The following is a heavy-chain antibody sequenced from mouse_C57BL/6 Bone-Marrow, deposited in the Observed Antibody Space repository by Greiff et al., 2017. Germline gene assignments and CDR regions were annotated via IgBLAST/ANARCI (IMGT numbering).Heavy chain of an antibody. CDR1: GFSLTSYG. CDR2: IWSDGST. D-gene: IGHD2-2*01. CDR3: ARQMVTTDLLYAMDY. Sequence: QVQLQQSGPGLVAPSQSLSITCTVSGFSLTSYGVHWVRQPPGKGLEWLVVIWSDGSTTYNSALKSRLSISKDNSKSQVFLKMNSLQTDDTAMYYCARQMVTTDLLYAMDYWGQGTSVTVSS. J-gene: IGHJ4*01. V-gene: IGHV2-6-1*01.